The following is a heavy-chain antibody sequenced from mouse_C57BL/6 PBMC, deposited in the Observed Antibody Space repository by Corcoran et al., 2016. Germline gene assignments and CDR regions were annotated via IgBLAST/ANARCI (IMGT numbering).Heavy chain of an antibody. V-gene: IGHV9-3*01. CDR2: INTYSGVP. Sequence: QNQLVQSGPELKKTGETVKISCKASGYTITTYGMSWVKQATVKGLKWMGWINTYSGVPTYADDFKGRFAFSLETTASTAYLQINNLKNEDTATYFCARSPFYGNYAMDYWGQGTSVTVSS. D-gene: IGHD2-1*01. CDR3: ARSPFYGNYAMDY. CDR1: GYTITTYG. J-gene: IGHJ4*01.